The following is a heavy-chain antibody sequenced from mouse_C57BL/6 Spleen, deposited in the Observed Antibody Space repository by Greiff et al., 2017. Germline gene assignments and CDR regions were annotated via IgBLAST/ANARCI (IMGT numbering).Heavy chain of an antibody. CDR1: GFNIKDDY. J-gene: IGHJ2*01. Sequence: VQLQQSGAELVRPGASVKLSCTASGFNIKDDYMHWVKQRPEQGLEWIGWIDPENGDTEYASKFQGKATITADTSSNTAYLQLSSLTSEDTAVYYCTVNWYYFDCWGQGTTLTVSS. CDR3: TVNWYYFDC. D-gene: IGHD4-1*01. V-gene: IGHV14-4*01. CDR2: IDPENGDT.